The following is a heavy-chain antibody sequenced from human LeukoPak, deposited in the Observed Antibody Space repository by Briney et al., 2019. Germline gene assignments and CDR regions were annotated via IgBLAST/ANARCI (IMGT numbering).Heavy chain of an antibody. CDR1: GGTFSSYA. CDR2: IIPIFGTA. CDR3: ARARRYCSGGSCYPTWFDP. Sequence: VGSVKVSCKASGGTFSSYAISWVRQAPGQGLEWMGGIIPIFGTANYARKFQGRVTITADESTSTAYMELSSLRSEDTAVYYCARARRYCSGGSCYPTWFDPWGQGTLVTVSS. V-gene: IGHV1-69*13. D-gene: IGHD2-15*01. J-gene: IGHJ5*02.